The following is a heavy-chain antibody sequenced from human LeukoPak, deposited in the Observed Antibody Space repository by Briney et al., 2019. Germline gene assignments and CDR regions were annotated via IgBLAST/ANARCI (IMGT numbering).Heavy chain of an antibody. CDR1: GFTFSGFE. Sequence: GGSLRLSCAASGFTFSGFEMNWVRQAPGKGLEWVSYSSSSGSTIYYPDSVKGRFTISRDNAKNSLYLQMNSLRDEDTAVYYCARASPSGYDYWGQGTLVTVSS. D-gene: IGHD3-22*01. V-gene: IGHV3-48*03. CDR2: SSSSGSTI. J-gene: IGHJ4*02. CDR3: ARASPSGYDY.